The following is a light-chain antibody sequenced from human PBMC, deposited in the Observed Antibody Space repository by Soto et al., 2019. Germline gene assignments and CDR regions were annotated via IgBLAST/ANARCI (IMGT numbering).Light chain of an antibody. Sequence: EIVLTQSPATLSVSALEGGDIXRRASQSVSSNLAWHQQKPGQAPRILMYDASTRATGIPARFSGSGSGTEFTLTISSLQSEDFAVYYCQQYHNWPITFGQGTRLEI. CDR3: QQYHNWPIT. CDR2: DAS. J-gene: IGKJ5*01. V-gene: IGKV3-15*01. CDR1: QSVSSN.